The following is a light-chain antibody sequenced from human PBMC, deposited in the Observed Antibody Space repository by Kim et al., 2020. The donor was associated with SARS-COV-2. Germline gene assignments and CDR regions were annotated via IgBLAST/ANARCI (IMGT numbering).Light chain of an antibody. Sequence: TITSPGPSSNVGVDNYFSSYQQHPSKAPNHMIYYVSNRPSSVADRFSGSKTGNTASSTVSGLHAEEEADDYCSSYAGSNNGGVVFGGGTQLTVL. CDR1: SSNVGVDNY. J-gene: IGLJ2*01. V-gene: IGLV2-8*01. CDR3: SSYAGSNNGGVV. CDR2: YVS.